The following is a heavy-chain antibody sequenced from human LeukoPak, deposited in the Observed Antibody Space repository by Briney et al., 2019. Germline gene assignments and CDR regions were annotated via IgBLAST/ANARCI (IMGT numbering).Heavy chain of an antibody. CDR3: ARGAVPAAKDRNWFDP. CDR2: INPSGGST. CDR1: GYTFTSYY. Sequence: GASVKVSCKASGYTFTSYYMHWVRQAPGQGLEWMGIINPSGGSTSYAQKFQGRVTMTRDTSTSTVYMELSSLRSEDTVVYYCARGAVPAAKDRNWFDPWGQGTLVTVSS. V-gene: IGHV1-46*01. D-gene: IGHD2-2*01. J-gene: IGHJ5*02.